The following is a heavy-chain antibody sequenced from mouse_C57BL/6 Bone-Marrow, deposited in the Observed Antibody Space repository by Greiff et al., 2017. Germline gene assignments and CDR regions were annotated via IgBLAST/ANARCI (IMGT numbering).Heavy chain of an antibody. CDR2: LYPGDGDA. CDR1: GYAFSSYW. CDR3: ARGIYYGSSFLDY. Sequence: QVQLQQSGAELVKPGASVKISCKASGYAFSSYWMNWVKQRPGKGLEWIGQLYPGDGDANYNGMIKGQATLKANKSSSSVYMQLSSLPAEDPAVYFCARGIYYGSSFLDYWGQGTTLTVSS. V-gene: IGHV1-80*01. D-gene: IGHD1-1*01. J-gene: IGHJ2*01.